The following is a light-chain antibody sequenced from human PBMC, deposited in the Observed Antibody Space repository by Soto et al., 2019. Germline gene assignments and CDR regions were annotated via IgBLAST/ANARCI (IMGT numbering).Light chain of an antibody. V-gene: IGLV2-14*01. CDR3: SSYTSSSTLVV. CDR1: SSDVGGYNH. CDR2: EVS. J-gene: IGLJ2*01. Sequence: QSALTQPASVSGSPGQSITISCTGTSSDVGGYNHVSWYQQHPGKAPKLMIYEVSNRPSGVSNRFSGSKSGNTASLTISGLQAEDEADYYCSSYTSSSTLVVFGGGTQLTVL.